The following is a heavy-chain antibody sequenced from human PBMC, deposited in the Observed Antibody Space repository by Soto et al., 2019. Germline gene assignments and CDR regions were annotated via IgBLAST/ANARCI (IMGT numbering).Heavy chain of an antibody. D-gene: IGHD6-19*01. CDR3: ARLVAVSYFDY. V-gene: IGHV4-30-2*03. J-gene: IGHJ4*02. CDR1: GGSISSGGYS. CDR2: IYHSGTT. Sequence: SETLSLTCAVSGGSISSGGYSWSWIRQPPGMGLEWIGYIYHSGTTYYNPSLTSRVTISIDTSKNQFSLKLRSLTAADTAVYYCARLVAVSYFDYWGEETLVTVSS.